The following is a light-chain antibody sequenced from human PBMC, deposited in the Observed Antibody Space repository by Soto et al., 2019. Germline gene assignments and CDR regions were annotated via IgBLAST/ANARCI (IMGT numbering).Light chain of an antibody. V-gene: IGLV2-14*01. Sequence: QSALTQPASVSGSPGQSITISCTGTSSDVGGYNYVSWYQQHPGKAPKLMIYEVSNRPSGVSNRFSGSKSGNTASLTISGLQAEDEADYYCSSYTSSSTLDVVFGGGTKGPS. J-gene: IGLJ2*01. CDR2: EVS. CDR1: SSDVGGYNY. CDR3: SSYTSSSTLDVV.